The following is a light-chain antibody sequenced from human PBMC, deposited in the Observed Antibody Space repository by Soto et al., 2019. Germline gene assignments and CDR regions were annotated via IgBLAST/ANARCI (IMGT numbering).Light chain of an antibody. Sequence: DIQITQSPSTLSASVGDIVTITCRASQSISSWLAWYQQKPGKAPKLLIYDASSLESGVPSRFSGSGSGTEFTLTISSLQPDDFATYYCQQYNSYLITFGQGTRLEIK. J-gene: IGKJ5*01. CDR3: QQYNSYLIT. CDR1: QSISSW. CDR2: DAS. V-gene: IGKV1-5*01.